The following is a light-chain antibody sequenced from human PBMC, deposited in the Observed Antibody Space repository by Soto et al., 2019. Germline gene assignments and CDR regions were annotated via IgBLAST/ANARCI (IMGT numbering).Light chain of an antibody. CDR3: SSFTSTRTPWV. J-gene: IGLJ3*02. CDR2: EVD. CDR1: SSDVGNYNH. Sequence: QSALTQPPSVSGSPGQSVTISCTGTSSDVGNYNHVSWYQQSPGAAPQLMIYEVDKRPSGVPDRFFGSKSGNTASLTISGLQAEDEADHYCSSFTSTRTPWVFGGGTKLTVL. V-gene: IGLV2-18*02.